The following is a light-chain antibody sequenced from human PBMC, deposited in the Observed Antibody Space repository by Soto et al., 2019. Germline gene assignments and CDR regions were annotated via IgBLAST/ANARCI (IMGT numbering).Light chain of an antibody. CDR2: DNN. CDR1: SSNIGDNF. CDR3: GTWDNSLSGGV. J-gene: IGLJ3*02. V-gene: IGLV1-51*01. Sequence: QSVLTQPPSVSAAPGQKVTISCSGSSSNIGDNFVSWYQHLPGTAPKLLIYDNNKRPSGILDRFSGSKSGTSATLVITGLQTGDEADYYCGTWDNSLSGGVFGGGTQLTVL.